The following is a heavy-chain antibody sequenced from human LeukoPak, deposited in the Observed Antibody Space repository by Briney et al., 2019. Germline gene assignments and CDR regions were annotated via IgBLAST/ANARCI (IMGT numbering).Heavy chain of an antibody. CDR1: GFTFRNYV. D-gene: IGHD3-22*01. V-gene: IGHV3-30-3*01. CDR2: TSSDLNVK. Sequence: PGGSLRLSCAASGFTFRNYVIHWVRQAPGKGLEWVAVTSSDLNVKLYADSVKGRFTISRDSSKNTLYLQMNSLRAEDTAVYYCARAAYDNSGYLTLWGQGTLVTVSS. J-gene: IGHJ4*02. CDR3: ARAAYDNSGYLTL.